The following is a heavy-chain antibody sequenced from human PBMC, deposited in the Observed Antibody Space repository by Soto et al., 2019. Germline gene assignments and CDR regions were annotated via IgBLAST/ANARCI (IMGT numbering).Heavy chain of an antibody. J-gene: IGHJ4*02. CDR3: VSQRTSVLTQAYFDY. V-gene: IGHV4-39*01. D-gene: IGHD2-8*01. Sequence: SETLSLTCTVSGGSVSNSNYYWGCIRQSPGKGLEWIGSVYYRGRSYSKSSVKSRVTISVDTSKNQFSLNLNSVTASDTAVCFCVSQRTSVLTQAYFDYWGPGALVTVSS. CDR1: GGSVSNSNYY. CDR2: VYYRGRS.